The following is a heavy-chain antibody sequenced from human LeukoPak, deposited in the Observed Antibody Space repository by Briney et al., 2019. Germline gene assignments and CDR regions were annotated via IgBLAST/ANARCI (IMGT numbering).Heavy chain of an antibody. CDR2: IYYSGAT. CDR3: ARGGTDFDY. J-gene: IGHJ4*02. V-gene: IGHV4-59*08. Sequence: SETLSLTCTVSGGSISSCYWSWIRQAPGRGLEWIGHIYYSGATNYNPSLESRVTISVDTSKNQFSLKLTSVTATDTALYYCARGGTDFDYWGQGTLVTVSS. D-gene: IGHD2-15*01. CDR1: GGSISSCY.